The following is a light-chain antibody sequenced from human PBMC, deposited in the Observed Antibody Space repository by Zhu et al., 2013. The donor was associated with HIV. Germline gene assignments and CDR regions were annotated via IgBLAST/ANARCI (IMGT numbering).Light chain of an antibody. CDR1: QRISGW. CDR2: AAS. J-gene: IGKJ2*01. CDR3: QQYQTFPYS. V-gene: IGKV1-5*01. Sequence: DIQMTQSPSTLAASVGDRLTITCRASQRISGWLAWYQQKPGKAPKSLIYAASTLHRGIPSKFRGFGSGTHFTLTIDSLQPEDFATYYCQQYQTFPYSFGQGTKLDFK.